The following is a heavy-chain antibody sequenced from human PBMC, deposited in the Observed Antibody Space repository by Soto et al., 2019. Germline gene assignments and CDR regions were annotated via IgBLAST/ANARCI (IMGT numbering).Heavy chain of an antibody. D-gene: IGHD2-21*01. CDR3: ARKVVGSTSRPDYWDFDL. V-gene: IGHV3-23*01. CDR1: GFTFINYA. J-gene: IGHJ2*01. Sequence: EVQLLESGGDSVQPGGSVRLSCAGSGFTFINYAMNWVRQAPGKGLEWVSTISGGGDATFFADSVRGRFTFSRDNSKNTVTLQMNRLGVDDTAVYYCARKVVGSTSRPDYWDFDLWGRGTLVTVSS. CDR2: ISGGGDAT.